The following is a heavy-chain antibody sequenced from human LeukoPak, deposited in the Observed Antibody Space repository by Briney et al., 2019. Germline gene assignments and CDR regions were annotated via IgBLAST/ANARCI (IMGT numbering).Heavy chain of an antibody. D-gene: IGHD5-18*01. CDR3: ARGPGYSYGIDY. CDR2: INPNSGGT. J-gene: IGHJ4*02. Sequence: ASVKVSXKASGYTFTGYYMHWVRQAPGQGLEWMGWINPNSGGTNYAQKFQGRVTMTRDTSISTAYMELSRLRSDDTAVYYCARGPGYSYGIDYWGQGTLVTVSS. CDR1: GYTFTGYY. V-gene: IGHV1-2*02.